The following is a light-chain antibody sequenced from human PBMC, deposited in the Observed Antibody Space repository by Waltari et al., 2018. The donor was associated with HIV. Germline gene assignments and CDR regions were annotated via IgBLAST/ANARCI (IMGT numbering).Light chain of an antibody. CDR1: NLSNNY. V-gene: IGLV3-1*01. CDR3: QAWGNNTVV. CDR2: QGR. J-gene: IGLJ2*01. Sequence: SYDLTKAPSLSVSPGQAAKILCSGFNLSNNYVSWYQQKPGQSPLLLIFQGRKRPSGIPERFSGSSSGNTATLTISGTQSVDEADYFCQAWGNNTVVFGGGTKLTVL.